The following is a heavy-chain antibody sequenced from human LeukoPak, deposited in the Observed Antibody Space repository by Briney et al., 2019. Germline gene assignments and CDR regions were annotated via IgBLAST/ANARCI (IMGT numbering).Heavy chain of an antibody. Sequence: SETLSLTCTVSGGSISSSSYYWGWIRQPPGKGLEWIGSIYYSGSTYYNPSLKSRVTISVDTSKNQFSLKLSSVTAADTAVYYCARDRPYCSSTSCYKGYYYYYMDVWGKGTTVTVSS. CDR2: IYYSGST. J-gene: IGHJ6*03. CDR3: ARDRPYCSSTSCYKGYYYYYMDV. D-gene: IGHD2-2*02. CDR1: GGSISSSSYY. V-gene: IGHV4-39*07.